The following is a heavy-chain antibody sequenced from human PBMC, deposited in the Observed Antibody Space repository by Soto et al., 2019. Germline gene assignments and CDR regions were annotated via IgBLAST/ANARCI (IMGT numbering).Heavy chain of an antibody. CDR1: GFSLSNARMG. Sequence: QVTLKESGPVLVKSTETLTLTCTVSGFSLSNARMGVSWIRQPPGKALEWLAHIFSNDEKSYSTSLKSRLTISKDTSKSQVVLTMTNMDPVDTATYYCARIDDYYYGMDVWGQGTTVTVSS. V-gene: IGHV2-26*01. J-gene: IGHJ6*02. CDR3: ARIDDYYYGMDV. CDR2: IFSNDEK.